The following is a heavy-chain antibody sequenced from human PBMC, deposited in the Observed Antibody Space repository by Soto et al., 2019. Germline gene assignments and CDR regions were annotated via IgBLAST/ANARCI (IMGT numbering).Heavy chain of an antibody. CDR3: ARDVDTARAGAFDI. V-gene: IGHV1-69*13. D-gene: IGHD5-18*01. CDR1: GGTFSSYA. J-gene: IGHJ3*02. Sequence: SVKVSRKASGGTFSSYAISWVRQAPGQGLEWMGGIIPIFGTANYAQKFQGRVTITADESTSTAYMELSSLRSEDTAVYYCARDVDTARAGAFDIWGQGTMVTVSS. CDR2: IIPIFGTA.